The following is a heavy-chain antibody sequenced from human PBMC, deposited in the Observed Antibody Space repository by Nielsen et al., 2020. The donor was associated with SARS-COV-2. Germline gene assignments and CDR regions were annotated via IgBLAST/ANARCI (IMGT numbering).Heavy chain of an antibody. D-gene: IGHD3-22*01. Sequence: GESLKISCSASGFTFNSYAMSWIRQAPGKGLEWVSAITRSGGDTYYADSVKGRFTISRDNSKNTLYLQMSSLRAEDTAVYYCARGPGINSGHYHFDYWGQGTLVTVSS. CDR1: GFTFNSYA. CDR3: ARGPGINSGHYHFDY. J-gene: IGHJ4*02. V-gene: IGHV3-23*01. CDR2: ITRSGGDT.